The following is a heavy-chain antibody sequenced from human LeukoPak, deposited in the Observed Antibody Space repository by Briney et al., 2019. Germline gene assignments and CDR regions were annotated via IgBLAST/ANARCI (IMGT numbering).Heavy chain of an antibody. Sequence: GASVKVSCKASGYTFTGYYMHWVRQAPGQGLEWMGWINPNSGGTNYAQKFQGRVTMTRDTSISTAYMELSRLRSDDTAVYYCARDPYYYDSSGYPYYYMDVWGKGTTVTVSS. CDR2: INPNSGGT. V-gene: IGHV1-2*02. CDR3: ARDPYYYDSSGYPYYYMDV. CDR1: GYTFTGYY. D-gene: IGHD3-22*01. J-gene: IGHJ6*03.